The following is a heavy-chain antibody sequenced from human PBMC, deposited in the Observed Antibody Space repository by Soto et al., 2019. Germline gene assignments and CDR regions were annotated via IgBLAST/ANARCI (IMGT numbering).Heavy chain of an antibody. CDR2: IYYNGRT. Sequence: QLQLQESGPGLVKPSETLSLTCNVSGGSISSSNYYWGWIRRPPGEGLQWIGSIYYNGRTNYNPSFQSRVTISQDTSKNQCFLKMSSVTAADTAVYYCARQEGYLAGCQGFWGQGALVTVSS. CDR1: GGSISSSNYY. CDR3: ARQEGYLAGCQGF. V-gene: IGHV4-39*01. D-gene: IGHD3-22*01. J-gene: IGHJ4*02.